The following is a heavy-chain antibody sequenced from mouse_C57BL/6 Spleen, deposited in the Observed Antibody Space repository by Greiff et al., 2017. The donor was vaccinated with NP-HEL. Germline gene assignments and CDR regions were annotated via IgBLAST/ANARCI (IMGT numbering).Heavy chain of an antibody. CDR2: IDPSDSYT. J-gene: IGHJ3*01. CDR3: AGGSPAWFAY. CDR1: GYTFTSYW. V-gene: IGHV1-69*01. Sequence: QVQLQQPGAELVMPGASVKLSCKASGYTFTSYWMHWVKQRPGQGLAWIGEIDPSDSYTNSNQKFKGKSTLTVDTSSSTAYMQLSSLTSEDSAVYYCAGGSPAWFAYWGQGTLVTVSA.